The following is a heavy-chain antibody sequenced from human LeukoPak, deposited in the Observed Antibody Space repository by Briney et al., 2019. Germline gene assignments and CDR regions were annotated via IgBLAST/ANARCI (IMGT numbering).Heavy chain of an antibody. CDR3: ARDGPWGYDFWSGYYQGHGDY. CDR2: ISAYNGNT. Sequence: ASVKVSCEASGYTFTSYGISWVRQAPGQGLEWMGWISAYNGNTNYAQKLQGRVTMTTDTSTSTAYMELRSLRSDDTAVYYCARDGPWGYDFWSGYYQGHGDYWGQGTLVTVSS. J-gene: IGHJ4*02. D-gene: IGHD3-3*01. V-gene: IGHV1-18*01. CDR1: GYTFTSYG.